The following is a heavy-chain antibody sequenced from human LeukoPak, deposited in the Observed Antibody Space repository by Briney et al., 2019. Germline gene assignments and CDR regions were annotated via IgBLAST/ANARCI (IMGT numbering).Heavy chain of an antibody. Sequence: SGVSLRLSCAASGFTFDDHAMHWVRQAPGKGLEWVSGINWNSGSMGYADSVKGRFTISRDNAKNSLYLQMDSLRTEDTALYYCAKDQRSDRDAFDIWGQGTMVTVSS. CDR1: GFTFDDHA. CDR3: AKDQRSDRDAFDI. D-gene: IGHD1-26*01. CDR2: INWNSGSM. V-gene: IGHV3-9*01. J-gene: IGHJ3*02.